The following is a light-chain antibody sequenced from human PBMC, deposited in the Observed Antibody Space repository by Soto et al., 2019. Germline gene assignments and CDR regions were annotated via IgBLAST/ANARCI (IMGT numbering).Light chain of an antibody. V-gene: IGKV1-5*01. J-gene: IGKJ1*01. Sequence: EIHLTHSPASVSASVLDTVTVTFLASQSVSGWLAWYQQKPGEAPKLLIYDASALPRGVPSRFSGSGSGTKFTLTIASLQPDDFATYYCQQYETFPGTFGPGTKVDIK. CDR2: DAS. CDR3: QQYETFPGT. CDR1: QSVSGW.